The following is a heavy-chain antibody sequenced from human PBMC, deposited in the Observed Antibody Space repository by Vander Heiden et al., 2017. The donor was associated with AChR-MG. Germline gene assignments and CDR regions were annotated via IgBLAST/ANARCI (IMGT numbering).Heavy chain of an antibody. J-gene: IGHJ4*02. V-gene: IGHV4-31*03. CDR3: AREGITIFGVVIDY. Sequence: QVQLQESGPGLVKPSQTLSLTCTVSGGSISSGGYYWSWIRQHPGKGREGSGYIYYRGSTYYNPALKSRVTISVDTSKNQFSLKLGSVAAADTAVYYCAREGITIFGVVIDYWGQGTLVTVSS. CDR1: GGSISSGGYY. D-gene: IGHD3-3*01. CDR2: IYYRGST.